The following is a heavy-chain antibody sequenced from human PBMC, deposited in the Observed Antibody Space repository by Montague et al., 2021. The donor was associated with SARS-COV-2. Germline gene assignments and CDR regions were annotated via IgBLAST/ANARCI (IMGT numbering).Heavy chain of an antibody. CDR3: ARDPGGAYGMDV. D-gene: IGHD3-10*01. CDR2: INHSGST. V-gene: IGHV4-34*01. J-gene: IGHJ6*02. Sequence: SETLSLTCAVYGGPFSGYYWSWIRQPPGKGLEWIGEINHSGSTNYNPSLKSRVTISVDTSKNQFSLKLSSVTAADTAVYYCARDPGGAYGMDVWGQGTSVTVSS. CDR1: GGPFSGYY.